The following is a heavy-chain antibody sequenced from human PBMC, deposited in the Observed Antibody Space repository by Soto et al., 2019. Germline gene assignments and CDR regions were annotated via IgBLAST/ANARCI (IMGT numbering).Heavy chain of an antibody. J-gene: IGHJ6*02. V-gene: IGHV1-69*02. CDR2: IIPILGIA. D-gene: IGHD5-12*01. Sequence: QVQLVQSGAEVKKPGSSVKVSCKASGGTFSSYTISWVRQAPGQGLEWMGRIIPILGIANYAQKFQGRVTXXAXKFXSTAYMELSSLRSEDTAVYYCARVSGYDYGYGMDVWGQGTTVTVSS. CDR3: ARVSGYDYGYGMDV. CDR1: GGTFSSYT.